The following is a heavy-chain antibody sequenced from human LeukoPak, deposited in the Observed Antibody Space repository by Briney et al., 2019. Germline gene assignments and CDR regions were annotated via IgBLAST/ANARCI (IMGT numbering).Heavy chain of an antibody. J-gene: IGHJ4*02. V-gene: IGHV3-33*06. D-gene: IGHD3-10*01. Sequence: GRSLRLSCAASGFTFSTYGMHWVRQAPGKGLEWVAVIWYDGSNKYYADSVKGRFTISRDNSKNTLYLQMDSLRAEDTAVYYCAKDRLGLIWYFDYWGQGTLVTVPS. CDR3: AKDRLGLIWYFDY. CDR1: GFTFSTYG. CDR2: IWYDGSNK.